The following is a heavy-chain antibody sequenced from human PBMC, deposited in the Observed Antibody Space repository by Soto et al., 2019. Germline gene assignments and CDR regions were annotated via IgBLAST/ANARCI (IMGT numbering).Heavy chain of an antibody. CDR1: RFTFRSFA. Sequence: QVKLVESGGGVVQPGGSLRLSCAASRFTFRSFAMHWVRQAPGKGLEWVALISNDGSNEYYADSVKGRFTISRDNFENPIYRKRNSLRAEDTAVYSWGRAYNTSNIRPFASWAQGPLATV. D-gene: IGHD6-6*01. CDR2: ISNDGSNE. J-gene: IGHJ4*02. V-gene: IGHV3-30-3*01. CDR3: GRAYNTSNIRPFAS.